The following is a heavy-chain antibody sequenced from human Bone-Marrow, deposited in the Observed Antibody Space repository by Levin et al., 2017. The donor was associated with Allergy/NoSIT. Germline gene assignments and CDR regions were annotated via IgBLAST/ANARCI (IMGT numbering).Heavy chain of an antibody. Sequence: ASVKVSCEAPGNTFTSYMLHWVRQAPGQGLEWMGSINPSNGRTDYPQRLQGRVTMTRDTATTTGRLELSGLRSEDTAVYYCAYGPDYYYFMDVWGKGTTVIVSS. CDR2: INPSNGRT. CDR3: AYGPDYYYFMDV. J-gene: IGHJ6*03. CDR1: GNTFTSYM. D-gene: IGHD4-17*01. V-gene: IGHV1-46*01.